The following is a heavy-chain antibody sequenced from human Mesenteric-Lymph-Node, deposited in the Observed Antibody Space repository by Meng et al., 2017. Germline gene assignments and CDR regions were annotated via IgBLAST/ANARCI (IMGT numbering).Heavy chain of an antibody. CDR3: ARDLVRDIVVVPDAIRGEGRKDY. D-gene: IGHD2-2*01. V-gene: IGHV3-21*01. J-gene: IGHJ4*02. CDR2: ISSSSSYI. CDR1: GFTFSSYS. Sequence: GGSLRLSCAASGFTFSSYSMNWVRQAPGKGLEWVSSISSSSSYIYYADSVKGRFTISRDNAKNSLYLQMNSLRAEDTAVYYCARDLVRDIVVVPDAIRGEGRKDYWGQGTLVTVSS.